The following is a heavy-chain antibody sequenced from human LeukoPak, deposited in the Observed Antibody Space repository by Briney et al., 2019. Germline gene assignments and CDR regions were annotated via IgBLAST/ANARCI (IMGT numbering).Heavy chain of an antibody. Sequence: ASVKVSCKASGYTFTSYGISWVRRAPGQGLEWMGWISAYNGNTNYAQKLQGRVTMTTDTSTSTAYMELRSLRSDDTAVYYCARFDYYDSSGYYYGYWGQGTLVTVSS. D-gene: IGHD3-22*01. V-gene: IGHV1-18*01. J-gene: IGHJ4*02. CDR3: ARFDYYDSSGYYYGY. CDR1: GYTFTSYG. CDR2: ISAYNGNT.